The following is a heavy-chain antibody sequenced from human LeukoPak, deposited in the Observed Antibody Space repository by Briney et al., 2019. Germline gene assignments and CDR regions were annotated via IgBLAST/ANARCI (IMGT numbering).Heavy chain of an antibody. D-gene: IGHD3-10*01. J-gene: IGHJ4*02. CDR3: ATTRFFYGSGGYHLY. V-gene: IGHV3-53*05. CDR1: GFTVSSNY. Sequence: GGSLRLSCAASGFTVSSNYMSWVRQAPGKGLEWVSVIYSGGSTYYADSVKGRFTISRDNSKNTLYLQMNSLRAEDTALYYCATTRFFYGSGGYHLYWGQGTLVTVSS. CDR2: IYSGGST.